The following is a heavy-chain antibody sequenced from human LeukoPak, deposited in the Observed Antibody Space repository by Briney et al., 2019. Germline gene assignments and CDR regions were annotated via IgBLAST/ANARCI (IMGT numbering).Heavy chain of an antibody. CDR2: ITSDGSGT. CDR1: GFTFNNYF. CDR3: VNLGYCTTSSCQP. D-gene: IGHD2-2*01. Sequence: HPGGSLRLSCAASGFTFNNYFMHWVRQAPGKGLVWVSRITSDGSGTNYADSVRGRFTISGDNAKNTLYLQMNSLRVEDTAVYYCVNLGYCTTSSCQPWGQGTLVTVSS. V-gene: IGHV3-74*01. J-gene: IGHJ4*02.